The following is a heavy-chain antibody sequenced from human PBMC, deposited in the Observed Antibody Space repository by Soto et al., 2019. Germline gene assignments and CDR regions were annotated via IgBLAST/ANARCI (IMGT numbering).Heavy chain of an antibody. J-gene: IGHJ4*02. CDR3: AFGGALGYCSGGSCLRFDY. Sequence: ASVKVSCKASGYTFTSYGISWVRQAPGQGLEWMGWISAYNGNTNYAQKLQGRVTMTTDTSTSTAYMELRSLRSDDTAVYYCAFGGALGYCSGGSCLRFDYWGQGTLVTVS. CDR1: GYTFTSYG. CDR2: ISAYNGNT. D-gene: IGHD2-15*01. V-gene: IGHV1-18*01.